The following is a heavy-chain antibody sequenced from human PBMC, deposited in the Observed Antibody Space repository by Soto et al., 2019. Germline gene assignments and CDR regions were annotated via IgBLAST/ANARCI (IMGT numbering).Heavy chain of an antibody. J-gene: IGHJ6*02. CDR1: GFTFSSYG. Sequence: GGSLRLSCAASGFTFSSYGMHWVRQAPGKGLEWVAVIWYDGSNKYYADSVKGRFTISRDNSKNTLYLQMNSLRAEDTAVYYCARDLGRYDFWSGYYLGYYYGMDVWGQGTTVTVSS. D-gene: IGHD3-3*01. CDR2: IWYDGSNK. V-gene: IGHV3-33*01. CDR3: ARDLGRYDFWSGYYLGYYYGMDV.